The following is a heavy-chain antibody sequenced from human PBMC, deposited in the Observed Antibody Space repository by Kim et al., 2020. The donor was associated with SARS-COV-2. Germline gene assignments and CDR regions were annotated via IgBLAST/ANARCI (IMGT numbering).Heavy chain of an antibody. V-gene: IGHV3-11*06. Sequence: GGSLRLSCAASGFTFSDYYMSWIRQAPGKGLEWVSYISSSSSYTNYADSVKGRFTISRDNAKNSLYLQMNSLRAEDTAVYYCARDQGWYRPPDYWGQGTLVTVSS. CDR3: ARDQGWYRPPDY. CDR1: GFTFSDYY. J-gene: IGHJ4*02. CDR2: ISSSSSYT. D-gene: IGHD6-19*01.